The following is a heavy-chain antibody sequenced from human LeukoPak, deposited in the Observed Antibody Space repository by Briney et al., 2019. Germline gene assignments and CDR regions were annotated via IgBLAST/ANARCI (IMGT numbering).Heavy chain of an antibody. V-gene: IGHV1-18*01. CDR1: GYTFTSYG. CDR3: ARERGRGYSYGSEGGNWFDP. J-gene: IGHJ5*02. D-gene: IGHD5-18*01. CDR2: ISAYNGNT. Sequence: GASVKVSCKASGYTFTSYGISWVRQAPGQGLEWMGWISAYNGNTNYAQKLQGRVTMTTDTSTSTAYMELRSLRSDDTAVYYCARERGRGYSYGSEGGNWFDPWGQGTLVTVSS.